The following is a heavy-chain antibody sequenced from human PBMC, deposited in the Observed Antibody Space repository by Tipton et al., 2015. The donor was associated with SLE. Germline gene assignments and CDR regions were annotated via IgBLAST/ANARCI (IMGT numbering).Heavy chain of an antibody. D-gene: IGHD4-17*01. CDR3: ARAIRRGTTRDYMDV. Sequence: QLVQSGGGLVKPGGSLRLSCAASGFTFSSYSMNWVRQAPGKGLEWVAVISYDGSNKYYADSVKGRFTISRDNSKNTLYLQMNSLRAEDTAVYYCARAIRRGTTRDYMDVWGKGTTVTVSS. CDR2: ISYDGSNK. V-gene: IGHV3-30*03. J-gene: IGHJ6*03. CDR1: GFTFSSYS.